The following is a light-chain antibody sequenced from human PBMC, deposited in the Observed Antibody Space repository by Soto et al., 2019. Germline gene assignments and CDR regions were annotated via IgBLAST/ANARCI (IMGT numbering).Light chain of an antibody. V-gene: IGLV2-23*01. Sequence: QSALTQPASVSGSPGQSITISCTGTRSDVGSYNLVSWYQQNPGKAPKLMIYEGSKRPSGVSNRFSGSKSGNTASLTISGLQGEDEADYYCCSYAGRSSSSYVFGTGTKLTVL. CDR3: CSYAGRSSSSYV. J-gene: IGLJ1*01. CDR1: RSDVGSYNL. CDR2: EGS.